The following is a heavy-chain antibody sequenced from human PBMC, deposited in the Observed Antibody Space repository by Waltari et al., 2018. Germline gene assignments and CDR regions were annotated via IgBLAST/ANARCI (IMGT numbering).Heavy chain of an antibody. D-gene: IGHD3-22*01. Sequence: EVQLVESGGGLVKPGGSLRLSCAASGFTFSNAWMNWVRQAPGKGLEWVGRIKSKTDGGTTDYAAPVKGRFTISRDDSKNTLYLQMNSLKTEDTAVYYCTTDRPSYYYDSSDIMGYWGQGTLVTVSS. CDR2: IKSKTDGGTT. CDR1: GFTFSNAW. V-gene: IGHV3-15*07. CDR3: TTDRPSYYYDSSDIMGY. J-gene: IGHJ4*02.